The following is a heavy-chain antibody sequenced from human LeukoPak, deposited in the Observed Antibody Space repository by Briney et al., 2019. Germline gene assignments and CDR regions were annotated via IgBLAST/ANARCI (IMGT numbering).Heavy chain of an antibody. CDR1: GFTFGSFW. D-gene: IGHD3-10*01. CDR2: INRDGSER. V-gene: IGHV3-7*01. CDR3: ARVRPGDPIDY. Sequence: GGSLRLSCAASGFTFGSFWMSWVRQAPGKGLEWVANINRDGSERYYVDSVKGRFTISRDNAKNSLYLQMNSLRAEDTAVYYCARVRPGDPIDYWGQGTLVTVSS. J-gene: IGHJ4*02.